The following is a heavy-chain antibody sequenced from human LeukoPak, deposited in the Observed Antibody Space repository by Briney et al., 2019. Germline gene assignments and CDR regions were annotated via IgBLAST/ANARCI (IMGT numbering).Heavy chain of an antibody. D-gene: IGHD3-22*01. V-gene: IGHV4-31*03. CDR1: GGSISSGGYY. J-gene: IGHJ4*02. CDR2: IYYSGST. Sequence: SETLSLTCTVSGGSISSGGYYWSWIRQHPGKGLEWIGYIYYSGSTYYNPSLKSRVTISVDTSKNQFSLKLSSVTAADTAVYYCARAVDSLFDYWGQGTLVTVSS. CDR3: ARAVDSLFDY.